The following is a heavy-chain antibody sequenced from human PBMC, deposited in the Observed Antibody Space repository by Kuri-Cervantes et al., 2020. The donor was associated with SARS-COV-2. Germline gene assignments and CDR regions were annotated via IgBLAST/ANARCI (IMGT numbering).Heavy chain of an antibody. V-gene: IGHV3-72*01. D-gene: IGHD5-24*01. Sequence: GESLKISCVASGFSFSDHYMDWVRQAPGKGLEWVGRIRDISLSYRTRYAASVNGRFTISRDTSKNMVFLQMNNLRVDDTAVYYCARGMAGTPRYLDCWGRGTLVTVSS. CDR1: GFSFSDHY. CDR2: IRDISLSYRT. J-gene: IGHJ4*01. CDR3: ARGMAGTPRYLDC.